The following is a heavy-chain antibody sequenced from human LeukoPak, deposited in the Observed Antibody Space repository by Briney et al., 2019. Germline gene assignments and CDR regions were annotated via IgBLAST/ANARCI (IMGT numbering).Heavy chain of an antibody. CDR2: IYPGDSDT. V-gene: IGHV5-51*01. D-gene: IGHD2-15*01. CDR1: GYMFNSYW. Sequence: GESLKISCEGSGYMFNSYWIGWVRQMPGKGPEWMGIIYPGDSDTRYSPSFQGHVTISVDKSIRTVYLQSRSLKASDSAIYYCASSLGYCRGGVCYNGVAFWGRGTPVTVSS. J-gene: IGHJ4*02. CDR3: ASSLGYCRGGVCYNGVAF.